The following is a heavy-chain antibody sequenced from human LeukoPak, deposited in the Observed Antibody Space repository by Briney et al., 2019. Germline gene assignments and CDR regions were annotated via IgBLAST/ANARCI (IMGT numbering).Heavy chain of an antibody. CDR2: INPKSGGT. D-gene: IGHD1-26*01. CDR3: ARGEWEVPTTS. V-gene: IGHV1-2*02. CDR1: GYTFTGYY. Sequence: GASVKASCKASGYTFTGYYMHWVRQAPGQGLEWMGWINPKSGGTRYAQKFQGRVTMTRDTSVTTAYMQMSSLRSDDTAVYYCARGEWEVPTTSWGQGTLVTVSS. J-gene: IGHJ5*02.